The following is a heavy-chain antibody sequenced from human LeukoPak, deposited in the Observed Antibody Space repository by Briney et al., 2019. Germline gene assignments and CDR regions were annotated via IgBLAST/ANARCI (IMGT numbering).Heavy chain of an antibody. Sequence: GRSLRLSCASSGFTFSNYALHWVRQAPGKGLEWVALISYDGSNKYYADSVKGRFTISRHNSKNTLYLQMNSLRAEDTAVYYCVRDTRSGLIDYWGQGTLVTVSS. CDR2: ISYDGSNK. V-gene: IGHV3-30*04. CDR1: GFTFSNYA. CDR3: VRDTRSGLIDY. J-gene: IGHJ4*02. D-gene: IGHD1-14*01.